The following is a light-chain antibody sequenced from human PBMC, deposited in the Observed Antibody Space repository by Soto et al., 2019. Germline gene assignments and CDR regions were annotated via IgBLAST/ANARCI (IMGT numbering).Light chain of an antibody. CDR2: STN. J-gene: IGLJ3*02. V-gene: IGLV8-61*01. Sequence: QTVVTQEPSFSVSPGRTVTLTCGLTSGSVSTSYHPSWYQQTPGQAPRTLIYSTNTRSSGVPDRFSGSIHGNKAALTIAGAQADDESDYCCVVYMSSGIWVFGGGTKLTVL. CDR3: VVYMSSGIWV. CDR1: SGSVSTSYH.